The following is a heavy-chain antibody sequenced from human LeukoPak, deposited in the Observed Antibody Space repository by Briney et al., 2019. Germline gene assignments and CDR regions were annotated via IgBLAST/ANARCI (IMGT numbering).Heavy chain of an antibody. CDR2: IYTSGST. J-gene: IGHJ4*02. CDR1: RGSISNYY. CDR3: ARVGDYALKD. D-gene: IGHD3-16*01. Sequence: SETLSLTCTVSRGSISNYYWSWIRQPAGKGLEWIGRIYTSGSTNYNPSLKSRVSMSVDTSKNQCTLKLSSVTAADTAVYYCARVGDYALKDWGQGTLVTVSS. V-gene: IGHV4-4*07.